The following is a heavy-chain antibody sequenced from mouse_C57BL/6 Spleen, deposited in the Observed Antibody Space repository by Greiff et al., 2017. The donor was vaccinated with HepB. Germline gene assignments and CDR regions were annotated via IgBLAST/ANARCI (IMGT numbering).Heavy chain of an antibody. CDR1: GFTFSSYA. Sequence: EVKLMESGGGLVKPGGSLKLSCAASGFTFSSYAMSWVRQTPEKRLEWVATISDGGSYTYYPDNVKGRFTISRDNAKNNLYLQMSHLKSEDTAMYYCARGGGTLGDYWGQGTTLTVSS. CDR3: ARGGGTLGDY. D-gene: IGHD3-1*01. CDR2: ISDGGSYT. V-gene: IGHV5-4*03. J-gene: IGHJ2*01.